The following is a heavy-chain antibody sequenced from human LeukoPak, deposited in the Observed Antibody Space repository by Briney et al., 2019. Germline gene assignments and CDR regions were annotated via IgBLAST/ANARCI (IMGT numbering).Heavy chain of an antibody. J-gene: IGHJ4*02. D-gene: IGHD4/OR15-4a*01. CDR2: INNSGGST. V-gene: IGHV3-23*01. CDR1: GFTFSSYA. Sequence: GGSLRLSCAASGFTFSSYAMSWVRQAPGKGLEWVSSINNSGGSTYYAASVKGRFTISRDNSKSTLYLQMNSLRAEDTAVYYCAKLSGAPGEEQGDYWGQGTLVTVSS. CDR3: AKLSGAPGEEQGDY.